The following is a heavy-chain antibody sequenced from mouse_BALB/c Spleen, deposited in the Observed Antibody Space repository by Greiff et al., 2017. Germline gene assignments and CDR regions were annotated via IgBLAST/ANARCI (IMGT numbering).Heavy chain of an antibody. J-gene: IGHJ4*01. CDR1: GFSLTSYG. CDR3: ARRSPYGNFYAMDY. V-gene: IGHV2-9*02. D-gene: IGHD2-10*02. CDR2: IWAGGNT. Sequence: VQLQQSGPGLVAPSQSLSITCTVSGFSLTSYGVHWVRQPPGTGLEWLGVIWAGGNTNYNSALMSRLSISKDNSKSQVFLKMNSLQTDDTAMYYCARRSPYGNFYAMDYWGQGTSVTVSS.